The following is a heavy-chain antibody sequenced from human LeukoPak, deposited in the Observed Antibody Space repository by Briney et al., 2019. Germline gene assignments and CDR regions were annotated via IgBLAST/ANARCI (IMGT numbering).Heavy chain of an antibody. J-gene: IGHJ4*02. D-gene: IGHD6-6*01. CDR2: ISGDGRTT. V-gene: IGHV3-74*01. CDR3: ARGVAGSPQLVDY. CDR1: GFTFSNYY. Sequence: QSGGSLRLSCVASGFTFSNYYMHWVRQVPRKGLVWVSRISGDGRTTAYADSVTGRFTISRDNAKNTVYLQLNSLRAEDTAVYYCARGVAGSPQLVDYWGQGTLVTVSS.